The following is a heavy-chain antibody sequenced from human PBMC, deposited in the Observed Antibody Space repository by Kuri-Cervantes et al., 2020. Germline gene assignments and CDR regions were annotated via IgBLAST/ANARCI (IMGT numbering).Heavy chain of an antibody. V-gene: IGHV1-18*01. J-gene: IGHJ4*02. Sequence: ASVKVSCKASGYTFTSYGISWVRQAPGQGLEWMGWISAYNGNTNYAQKLQGRVTMTTDTSTSTAYMELRSLGSDDTAVYYCAREGYSGYDYTGALDYWGQGTLVTVSS. CDR2: ISAYNGNT. D-gene: IGHD5-12*01. CDR1: GYTFTSYG. CDR3: AREGYSGYDYTGALDY.